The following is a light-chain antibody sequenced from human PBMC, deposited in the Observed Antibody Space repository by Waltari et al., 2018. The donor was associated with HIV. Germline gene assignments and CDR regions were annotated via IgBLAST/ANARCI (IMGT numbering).Light chain of an antibody. J-gene: IGLJ2*01. CDR1: ALPKQY. V-gene: IGLV3-25*03. CDR3: QSADSSGSYVI. CDR2: QDG. Sequence: SYELTQPPSVSVSPGQTARITCSGDALPKQYAYWYQQKPGQAPVLIIYQDGKRPSGIPERFSGSSSGTTLTLTISGVQAEDEADYYWQSADSSGSYVIFGGGTKLTVL.